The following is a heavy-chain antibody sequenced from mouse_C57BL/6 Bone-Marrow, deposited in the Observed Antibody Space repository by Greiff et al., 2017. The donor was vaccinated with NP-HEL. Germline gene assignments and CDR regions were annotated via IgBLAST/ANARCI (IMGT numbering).Heavy chain of an antibody. V-gene: IGHV5-9-1*02. CDR1: GFTFSSYA. D-gene: IGHD2-1*01. CDR2: ISSGGDYI. J-gene: IGHJ3*01. Sequence: EVQGVESGEGLVKPGGSLKLSCAASGFTFSSYAMSWVRQTPEKRLEWVAYISSGGDYIYYADTVKGRFTISRDNARNTLYLQMSSLKSEDTAMYYCTRDLGGNYVAYWGQGTLVTVSA. CDR3: TRDLGGNYVAY.